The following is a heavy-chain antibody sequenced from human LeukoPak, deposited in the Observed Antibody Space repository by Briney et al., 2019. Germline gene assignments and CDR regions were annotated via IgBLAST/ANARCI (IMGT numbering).Heavy chain of an antibody. CDR2: IYYSGST. Sequence: PSETLSLTCTVSGGSISSSSYYWGWIRQPPGKGLEWIGGIYYSGSTYYNPSLKSRVTISVDTSKNQFSLKLSSVTAADTAVYYCAREVDTALGNPLDYWGQGTLVTVSS. D-gene: IGHD5-18*01. CDR3: AREVDTALGNPLDY. V-gene: IGHV4-39*07. CDR1: GGSISSSSYY. J-gene: IGHJ4*02.